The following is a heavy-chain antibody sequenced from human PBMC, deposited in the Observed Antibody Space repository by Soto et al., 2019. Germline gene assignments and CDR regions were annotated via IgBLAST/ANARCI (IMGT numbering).Heavy chain of an antibody. J-gene: IGHJ4*02. V-gene: IGHV1-3*01. Sequence: QVQLVQSGAEVKKPGASVKVSCKASGYTFTSYAMHWVRQAPGQRIEWMGWINAGNGNTKYSQKFQGRVTITRDTSASTGYMELSSLRSEDTAVYYCARDPGYSYGYNWGQGTLVTVSS. CDR3: ARDPGYSYGYN. D-gene: IGHD5-18*01. CDR1: GYTFTSYA. CDR2: INAGNGNT.